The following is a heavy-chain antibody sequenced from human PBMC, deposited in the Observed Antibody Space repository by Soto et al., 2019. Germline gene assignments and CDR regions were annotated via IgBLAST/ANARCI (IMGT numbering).Heavy chain of an antibody. Sequence: QVQLVQSGGEVKKPGASVKVSCKASGYKFTNYGISWVRQAPGQGLEWMGWVSTYNGNTIYTQKFQGRVTMTTDTSTTTGYMEMRDLRSDDTAVYYCARATSMVPRIIMDVDYWGQGTLVTVSS. CDR1: GYKFTNYG. CDR2: VSTYNGNT. D-gene: IGHD3-10*01. J-gene: IGHJ4*02. V-gene: IGHV1-18*01. CDR3: ARATSMVPRIIMDVDY.